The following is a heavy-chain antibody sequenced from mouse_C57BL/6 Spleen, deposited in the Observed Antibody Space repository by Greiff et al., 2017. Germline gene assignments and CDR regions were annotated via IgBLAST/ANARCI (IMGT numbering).Heavy chain of an antibody. Sequence: QVQLQQSGAELVKPGASVKLSCKASGYTFTSYWMHWVKQRPGRGLEWIGSIDPNSGGTKYNQKFKGKATLTVDKSSSTAYMQLSSLTSEDSAVYYCARGGYDYDGFAYWGQGTTVTVSA. D-gene: IGHD2-4*01. J-gene: IGHJ3*01. CDR2: IDPNSGGT. CDR3: ARGGYDYDGFAY. CDR1: GYTFTSYW. V-gene: IGHV1-72*01.